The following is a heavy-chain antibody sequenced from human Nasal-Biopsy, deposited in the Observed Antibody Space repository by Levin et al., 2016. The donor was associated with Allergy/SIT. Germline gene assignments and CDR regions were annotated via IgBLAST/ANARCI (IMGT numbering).Heavy chain of an antibody. D-gene: IGHD3-22*01. J-gene: IGHJ6*02. V-gene: IGHV1-69*13. CDR3: ARIMIVSGSSSYYNYGLDV. CDR2: ITPLLNIA. CDR1: GGTFNNYA. Sequence: SVKVSCKASGGTFNNYAVSWVRQAPGQGLEWMGRITPLLNIADYTQKFQGRITMTADESTQTVYMELRSLGPEDTAVYYCARIMIVSGSSSYYNYGLDVWGQGTTVTVSS.